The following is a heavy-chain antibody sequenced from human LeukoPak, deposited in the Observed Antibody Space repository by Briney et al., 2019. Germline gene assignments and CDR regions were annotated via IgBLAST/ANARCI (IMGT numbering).Heavy chain of an antibody. CDR2: INHSGST. D-gene: IGHD3-22*01. J-gene: IGHJ5*02. V-gene: IGHV4-34*01. CDR1: GGSFSGYY. Sequence: PSETLSLTCAVYGGSFSGYYWSWIRQPPGKGLEWIGEINHSGSTNYNPSLKSRVTISVDTSKNQFSLKLSSVTAADTAVYYCATKGYDSSGQNWFDPWGQGTLVTVSS. CDR3: ATKGYDSSGQNWFDP.